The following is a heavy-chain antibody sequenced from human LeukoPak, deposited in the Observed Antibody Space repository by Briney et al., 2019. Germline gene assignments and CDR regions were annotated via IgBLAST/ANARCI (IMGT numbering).Heavy chain of an antibody. CDR3: AIKWDLYWFDP. CDR1: GSSFSSYW. V-gene: IGHV5-51*01. J-gene: IGHJ5*02. CDR2: IYPGDSDT. Sequence: GESLKISCKGSGSSFSSYWIGWVRQMPGKGLEWMGIIYPGDSDTRYSPAFQGQVTISADKSISTAYLQWSSLKASDTAMYYCAIKWDLYWFDPWGQGTLVTVSS. D-gene: IGHD1-26*01.